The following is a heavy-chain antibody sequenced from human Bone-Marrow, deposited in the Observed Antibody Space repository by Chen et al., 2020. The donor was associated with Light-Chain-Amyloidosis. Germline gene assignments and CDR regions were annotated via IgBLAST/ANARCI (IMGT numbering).Heavy chain of an antibody. D-gene: IGHD3-9*01. V-gene: IGHV3-23*04. CDR1: GFAFSRYA. Sequence: EVQLVESGGGLLQRGGSLRLSCAASGFAFSRYAMRWVRQAPGKGLEWVSTMSGSGGSRYYGDSVKGRLTISRGNAKNALFLQMNSLRAEDTAVYYCAKDISYDDILPGYPADAFDIWGQGTMVTVSS. CDR2: MSGSGGSR. CDR3: AKDISYDDILPGYPADAFDI. J-gene: IGHJ3*02.